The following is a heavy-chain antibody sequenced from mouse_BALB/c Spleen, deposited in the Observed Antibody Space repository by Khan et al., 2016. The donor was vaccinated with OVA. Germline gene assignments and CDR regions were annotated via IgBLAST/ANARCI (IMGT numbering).Heavy chain of an antibody. V-gene: IGHV3-2*02. Sequence: VQLKQSGPGLVKPSLSLSLTCTVTGYSITSEYAWNWIRQFPGNQLEWMGYIDYSGNTSFNPSLKSRTSITRDTFKNQFFLQLNSVTAEDTATYYCARKDYYDYDPFPYWGQGTLVTVSA. D-gene: IGHD2-4*01. CDR1: GYSITSEYA. J-gene: IGHJ3*01. CDR3: ARKDYYDYDPFPY. CDR2: IDYSGNT.